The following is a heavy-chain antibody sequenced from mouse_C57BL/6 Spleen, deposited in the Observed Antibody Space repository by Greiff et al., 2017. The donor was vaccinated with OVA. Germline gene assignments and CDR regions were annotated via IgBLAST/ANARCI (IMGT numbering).Heavy chain of an antibody. CDR3: ARERDGYYYFDY. V-gene: IGHV1-64*01. Sequence: QVQLKQPGAELVKPGASVKLSCKASGYTFTSYWMHWVKQRPGQGLEWIGMIHPNSGSTNYNEKFKSKATLTVDKSSSTAYMQLSSLTSEDSAVYYCARERDGYYYFDYWGQGTTLTVSS. D-gene: IGHD2-3*01. CDR1: GYTFTSYW. CDR2: IHPNSGST. J-gene: IGHJ2*01.